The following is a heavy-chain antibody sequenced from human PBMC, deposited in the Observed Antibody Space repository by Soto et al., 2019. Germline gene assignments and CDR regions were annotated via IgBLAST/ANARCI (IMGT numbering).Heavy chain of an antibody. CDR2: ISSSGSTI. D-gene: IGHD4-17*01. V-gene: IGHV3-48*03. CDR1: GFTFSSYE. CDR3: ARVAGLPRPFDY. Sequence: GSLRLSCAASGFTFSSYEMNWVRQAPGKGLEWVSYISSSGSTIYYADSVKGRFTISRDNAKNSLYLQMNSLRAEDTAVYYCARVAGLPRPFDYWGQGTLVTVSS. J-gene: IGHJ4*02.